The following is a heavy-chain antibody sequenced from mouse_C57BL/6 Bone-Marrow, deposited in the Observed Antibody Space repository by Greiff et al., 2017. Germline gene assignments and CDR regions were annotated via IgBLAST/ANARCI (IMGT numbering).Heavy chain of an antibody. J-gene: IGHJ4*01. Sequence: EVKLQESGGGLVKPGGSLKLSCAASGFTFSDYGMHWVRQAPEKGLEWVAYISSGSSTIYYADTVKGRFTISRDNAKNTLFLQMTSLRSEDTAMYYCARQSMVWYAMDYWGQGTSVTVSS. V-gene: IGHV5-17*01. CDR1: GFTFSDYG. CDR2: ISSGSSTI. CDR3: ARQSMVWYAMDY. D-gene: IGHD2-2*01.